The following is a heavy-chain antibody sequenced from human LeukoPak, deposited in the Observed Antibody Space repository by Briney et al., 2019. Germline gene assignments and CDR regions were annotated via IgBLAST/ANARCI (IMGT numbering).Heavy chain of an antibody. D-gene: IGHD3-10*01. CDR2: INPSGGST. CDR1: GYTFTNYY. Sequence: GASVKVSFKASGYTFTNYYMHWVRQAPGQGLEWMGIINPSGGSTSYAQKFQGRVTMTSDTPTNTVYMELSSQRSEDTAVYYCARSLWFGELLRALLGYWGQGTLVTVSS. V-gene: IGHV1-46*01. J-gene: IGHJ4*02. CDR3: ARSLWFGELLRALLGY.